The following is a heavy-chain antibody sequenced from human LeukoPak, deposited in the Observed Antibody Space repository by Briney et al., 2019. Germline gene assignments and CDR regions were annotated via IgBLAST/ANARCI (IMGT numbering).Heavy chain of an antibody. Sequence: GGSLRLSCAASGFTVINNYMSWVRQAPGKGLEWVSVIYSGGSTFYADSVKGRFTVSRDNSKNTLYLQMNSLRAEDTAVYYCARSGSYSGAFDIWGRGTMVTVSS. CDR3: ARSGSYSGAFDI. D-gene: IGHD1-26*01. V-gene: IGHV3-53*01. J-gene: IGHJ3*02. CDR2: IYSGGST. CDR1: GFTVINNY.